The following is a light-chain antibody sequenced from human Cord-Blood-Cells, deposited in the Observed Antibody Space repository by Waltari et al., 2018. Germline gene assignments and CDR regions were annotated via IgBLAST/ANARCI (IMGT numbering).Light chain of an antibody. Sequence: QSALTQPASVSGPPGQSLTISCTGTRSDVGGYNSISWYQQHPGKAPKLMIYDVSNRPSGVSNRFSGSKSGNTASLTISGLQAEDEADYYCSSYTSSSTWVFGGGTKLTVL. CDR1: RSDVGGYNS. V-gene: IGLV2-14*01. CDR2: DVS. CDR3: SSYTSSSTWV. J-gene: IGLJ3*02.